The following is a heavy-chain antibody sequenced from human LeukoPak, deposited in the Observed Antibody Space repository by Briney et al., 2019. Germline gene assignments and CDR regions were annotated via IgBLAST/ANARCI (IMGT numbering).Heavy chain of an antibody. V-gene: IGHV1-69*13. CDR3: ARGSYSDWYFDL. Sequence: GASVKVSCKASGGTFSSYAISWVRRAPGQGLEWMGGIIPIFGTANYAQEFQGRVTITADESTSTAYMELSSLRSEDTAVYYCARGSYSDWYFDLWGRGTLVTVSS. D-gene: IGHD2-15*01. CDR1: GGTFSSYA. CDR2: IIPIFGTA. J-gene: IGHJ2*01.